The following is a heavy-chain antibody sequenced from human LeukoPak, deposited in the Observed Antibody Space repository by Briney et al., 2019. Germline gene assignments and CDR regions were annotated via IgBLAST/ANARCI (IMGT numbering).Heavy chain of an antibody. V-gene: IGHV5-51*01. J-gene: IGHJ5*02. CDR1: GYSFTSYW. CDR2: IYPGDSDT. Sequence: GESLKISCKGSGYSFTSYWIGWVRQMPGRGLEWMGIIYPGDSDTRYSPSFQGQVTISADKSISTAYLQWSSLKASDTAVYYCARREHSLSNWFDPWGQGTLVTVSS. D-gene: IGHD6-6*01. CDR3: ARREHSLSNWFDP.